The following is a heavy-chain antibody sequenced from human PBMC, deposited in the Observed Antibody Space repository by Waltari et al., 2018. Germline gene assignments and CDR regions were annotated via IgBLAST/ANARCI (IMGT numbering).Heavy chain of an antibody. J-gene: IGHJ4*02. CDR2: SKRKTDGGTT. CDR3: TTDQVFGVVIVGDYFDY. D-gene: IGHD3-3*01. Sequence: EVQLVESGGGLVKPGGSLRLSCAASGFTFSNAWMSWVRQAPGKGLEWVGRSKRKTDGGTTDYSAPVKGRFTISRDDSKNTLYLQMTSLKTEDTAVYYCTTDQVFGVVIVGDYFDYWGQGTLVTVSS. V-gene: IGHV3-15*01. CDR1: GFTFSNAW.